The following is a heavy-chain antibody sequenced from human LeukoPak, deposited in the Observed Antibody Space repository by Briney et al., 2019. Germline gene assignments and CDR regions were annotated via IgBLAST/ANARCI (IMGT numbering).Heavy chain of an antibody. V-gene: IGHV4-39*01. CDR1: GGSISSYY. J-gene: IGHJ6*03. CDR3: ARGHSNYYYYYYMDV. D-gene: IGHD2-15*01. CDR2: THYSGST. Sequence: SETLSLTCTVSGGSISSYYWSWIRQPPGKGLEWIGSTHYSGSTYYNPSLKSRVTISVDTSKSQFSLKLSAVTAADTSVYYCARGHSNYYYYYYMDVWGKGTTVTVSS.